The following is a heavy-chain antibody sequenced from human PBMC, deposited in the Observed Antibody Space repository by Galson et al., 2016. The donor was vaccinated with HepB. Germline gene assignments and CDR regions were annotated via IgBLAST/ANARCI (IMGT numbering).Heavy chain of an antibody. Sequence: SLRLSCAASGLSVSKNYMSWVRQAPGKGLEWVSVIYSGCDTYYADSVKGRFTISRDNSKDTVYLQMNSLNAEDTAVYYGAGENYDLGSGYYFGGFDYWGQGSLVTVSS. D-gene: IGHD3-3*01. CDR2: IYSGCDT. V-gene: IGHV3-53*01. CDR3: AGENYDLGSGYYFGGFDY. CDR1: GLSVSKNY. J-gene: IGHJ4*02.